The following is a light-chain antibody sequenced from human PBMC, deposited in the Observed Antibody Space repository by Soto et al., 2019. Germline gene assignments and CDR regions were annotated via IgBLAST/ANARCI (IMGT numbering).Light chain of an antibody. CDR1: QSISSW. J-gene: IGKJ4*01. CDR3: QQYNSYWLT. CDR2: KAS. V-gene: IGKV1-5*03. Sequence: DIQMTQSPSTLSASVGDRVTITCRASQSISSWLAWYQQKPGKAPKLLIYKASSLESGVPSRFSGSLSGTEFTLTISSLQPDDFATYFCQQYNSYWLTFGGGTKVEIK.